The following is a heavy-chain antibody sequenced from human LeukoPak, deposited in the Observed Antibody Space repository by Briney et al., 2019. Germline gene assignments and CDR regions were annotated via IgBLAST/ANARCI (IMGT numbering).Heavy chain of an antibody. CDR2: MNPNSGNT. CDR1: VYTFTSYD. V-gene: IGHV1-8*01. Sequence: ASVKVSCKASVYTFTSYDINWVRQATGQGLEWMGWMNPNSGNTGYAQKFQGRVTMTRNTSISTAYMELSSLRSEDTAVYYCARGAGGPTYYYDSSGYSARYFDLWGRGTLVTVSS. J-gene: IGHJ2*01. D-gene: IGHD3-22*01. CDR3: ARGAGGPTYYYDSSGYSARYFDL.